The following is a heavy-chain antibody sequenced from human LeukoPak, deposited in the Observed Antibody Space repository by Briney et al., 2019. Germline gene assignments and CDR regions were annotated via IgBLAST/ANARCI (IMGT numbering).Heavy chain of an antibody. CDR2: ISGTGDST. J-gene: IGHJ4*02. V-gene: IGHV3-23*01. CDR1: GFTFTNYA. Sequence: SGGSLRLSCAASGFTFTNYAVSWVRQAPGKGLESVSAISGTGDSTYYADSVKGRFTTSRDNSKNTLFLQMNSLRAEDTAVYYCAKVLSLRYFDWVLYADCWGQGTLVTVSS. CDR3: AKVLSLRYFDWVLYADC. D-gene: IGHD3-9*01.